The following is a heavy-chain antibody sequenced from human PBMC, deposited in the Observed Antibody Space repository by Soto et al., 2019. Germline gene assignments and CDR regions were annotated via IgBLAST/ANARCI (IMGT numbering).Heavy chain of an antibody. CDR3: AKDGKIAAAGTWVKYFHY. CDR1: GFTFSSYA. J-gene: IGHJ4*02. D-gene: IGHD6-13*01. CDR2: ISGSGDKT. Sequence: GGSLRLSCAASGFTFSSYAMSWVRQAPGKGLEWVSAISGSGDKTSYADSVKGRFTISRDNSKNTLYLQMNSLRAEDTAVYYCAKDGKIAAAGTWVKYFHYWGQGTLVTVSS. V-gene: IGHV3-23*01.